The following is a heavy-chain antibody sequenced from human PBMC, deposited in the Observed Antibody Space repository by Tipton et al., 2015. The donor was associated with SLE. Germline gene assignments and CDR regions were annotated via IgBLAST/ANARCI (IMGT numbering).Heavy chain of an antibody. CDR1: GGSFSTGYYY. V-gene: IGHV4-30-4*01. J-gene: IGHJ3*02. Sequence: TLSLTCTVSGGSFSTGYYYWSWIRQPPGKGLEWIGYIYYSGSTYYNPSLKSRVTISVDTSKNQFSLKLSSVTAADTAVYYCARDSSGSYYDAFDIWGQGTKVTVSS. CDR3: ARDSSGSYYDAFDI. CDR2: IYYSGST. D-gene: IGHD1-26*01.